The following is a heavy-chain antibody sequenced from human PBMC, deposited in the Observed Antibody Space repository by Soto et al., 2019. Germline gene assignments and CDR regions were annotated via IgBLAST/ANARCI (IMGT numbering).Heavy chain of an antibody. CDR3: AKSTYCNGGSCFPQY. V-gene: IGHV3-30*18. D-gene: IGHD2-15*01. J-gene: IGHJ4*02. CDR1: TFTFSDFG. Sequence: GGSLRLSCAGPTFTFSDFGFHWVRQAPGKGLEWVAMISYDGSDQYYGDSVQGRFTISRDDSKNTVYLQMNSLRAEDTAMYYCAKSTYCNGGSCFPQYWGPGTLVTVSS. CDR2: ISYDGSDQ.